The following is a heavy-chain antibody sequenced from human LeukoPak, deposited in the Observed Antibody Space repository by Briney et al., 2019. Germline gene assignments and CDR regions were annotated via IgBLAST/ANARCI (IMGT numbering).Heavy chain of an antibody. CDR1: GYSISSGYY. D-gene: IGHD2-21*01. CDR3: ARLDIMVAPDGFWVNLFDP. CDR2: IYPTGSA. V-gene: IGHV4-38-2*02. Sequence: SETLSLTCTVSGYSISSGYYWGWIRQPPGKGLEFIATIYPTGSAYYNPSLKSRVTISIDTSKNQIFLRLTSATAADTALYYCARLDIMVAPDGFWVNLFDPWGQGTLVTVSA. J-gene: IGHJ5*02.